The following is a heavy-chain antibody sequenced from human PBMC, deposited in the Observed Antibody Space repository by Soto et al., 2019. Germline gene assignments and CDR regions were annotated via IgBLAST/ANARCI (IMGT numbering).Heavy chain of an antibody. CDR1: GFTFRNAS. J-gene: IGHJ5*02. CDR2: IKSKFDGGTT. CDR3: GTGNP. Sequence: GGSLRLSCATSGFTFRNASMSWVRQAPGKGLQWVGLIKSKFDGGTTVYAAPVRGRFSISRDDSKSILYLQMNSLKTEDTGIYFCGTGNPWGQGTRVTVSS. V-gene: IGHV3-15*01.